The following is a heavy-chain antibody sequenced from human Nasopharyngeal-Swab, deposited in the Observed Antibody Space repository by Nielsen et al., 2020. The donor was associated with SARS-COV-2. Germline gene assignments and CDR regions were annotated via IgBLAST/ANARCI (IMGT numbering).Heavy chain of an antibody. D-gene: IGHD5-24*01. CDR1: GGSFSSYY. V-gene: IGHV4-34*01. CDR3: AREMASFDN. Sequence: SETLSLTCGVYGGSFSSYYWSWIRQPPGKGLEWIGEINHSGSTNYNPSLESRVTLSVDTSKNQFSLNLISVTAADTAVYYCAREMASFDNWGQGTLVTVSS. J-gene: IGHJ4*02. CDR2: INHSGST.